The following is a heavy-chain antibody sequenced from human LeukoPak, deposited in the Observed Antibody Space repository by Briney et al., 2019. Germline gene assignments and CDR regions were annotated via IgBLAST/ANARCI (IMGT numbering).Heavy chain of an antibody. CDR2: IYYSGST. CDR3: ARAASDFWSGYYYYMDV. D-gene: IGHD3-3*01. V-gene: IGHV4-61*01. Sequence: SETLSLTCTVSGGSVSSGSYYWSWIRQPPGKGLEWIGYIYYSGSTNYNPSLKSRVTISVDTSKNQFSLKLSSVTAADTAVYYCARAASDFWSGYYYYMDVWGKGTTVTVSS. CDR1: GGSVSSGSYY. J-gene: IGHJ6*03.